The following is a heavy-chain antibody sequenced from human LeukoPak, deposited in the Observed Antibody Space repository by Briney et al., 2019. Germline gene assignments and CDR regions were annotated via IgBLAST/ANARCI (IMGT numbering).Heavy chain of an antibody. Sequence: ASVKVSCKASGGTFSSYATSWVRQAPGQGLEWMGWISAYNGNTNYAQKLQGRVTMTTDTSTSTAYMELRSLRSDDTAVYYCARSGYYGSGSYHNWFDPWGQGTLVTVSS. CDR2: ISAYNGNT. V-gene: IGHV1-18*01. D-gene: IGHD3-10*01. CDR3: ARSGYYGSGSYHNWFDP. CDR1: GGTFSSYA. J-gene: IGHJ5*02.